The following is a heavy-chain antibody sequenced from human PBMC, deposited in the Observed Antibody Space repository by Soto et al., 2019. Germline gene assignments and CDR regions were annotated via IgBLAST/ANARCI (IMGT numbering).Heavy chain of an antibody. CDR1: GFTFSSYW. D-gene: IGHD6-19*01. V-gene: IGHV3-74*01. Sequence: GGSLRLSCAASGFTFSSYWMHWVRQAPGKGLVWVSRINSDGSSTSYADSVKGRFTISRDNAKNTLYLQMNSLRAEDTAVYYCARAGHSSGWYDYWGQGTLVTVSS. J-gene: IGHJ4*02. CDR2: INSDGSST. CDR3: ARAGHSSGWYDY.